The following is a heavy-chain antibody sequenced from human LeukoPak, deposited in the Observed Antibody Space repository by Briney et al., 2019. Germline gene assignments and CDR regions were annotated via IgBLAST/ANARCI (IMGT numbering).Heavy chain of an antibody. Sequence: SETLSLTCRVSGASINSGSNYWGWIRQPPGKTLEWIGSIYSSGSTYYNPSLKSRVIIMIDTPKNHFSLTLSSVTAADTAVYYCASVRRGFGESSKYYSYYYMDVWGNGTTVPIS. CDR3: ASVRRGFGESSKYYSYYYMDV. V-gene: IGHV4-39*01. CDR1: GASINSGSNY. J-gene: IGHJ6*03. CDR2: IYSSGST. D-gene: IGHD3-10*01.